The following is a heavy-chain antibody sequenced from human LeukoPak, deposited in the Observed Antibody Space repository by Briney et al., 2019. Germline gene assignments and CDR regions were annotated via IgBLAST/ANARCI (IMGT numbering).Heavy chain of an antibody. J-gene: IGHJ5*02. V-gene: IGHV1-18*01. CDR1: GYIFSSYS. D-gene: IGHD3-10*01. CDR3: ASEGSSTYYYGSGSYPNWFDP. Sequence: ASVKVSCKASGYIFSSYSINWVRQAPGQGLEWMGWISGYNGNTNYAQKLQGKVTMTTDTSTSTAYMELRSLRSDDTAVYYCASEGSSTYYYGSGSYPNWFDPWGQGTLVTVSS. CDR2: ISGYNGNT.